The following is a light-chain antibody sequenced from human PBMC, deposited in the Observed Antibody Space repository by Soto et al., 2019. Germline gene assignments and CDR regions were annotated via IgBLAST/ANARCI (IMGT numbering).Light chain of an antibody. CDR1: QSVSSSY. CDR2: DTS. CDR3: QVRTDWPPFKYT. Sequence: EIVLTQSPVTLSLSPGESATLSCRASQSVSSSYLAWYQQKPGQAPRLLIYDTSNRATGIPARFSGSGSGTDFTLTISRLEPEDFAVYYCQVRTDWPPFKYTFGQGTKLEVK. J-gene: IGKJ2*01. V-gene: IGKV3D-20*02.